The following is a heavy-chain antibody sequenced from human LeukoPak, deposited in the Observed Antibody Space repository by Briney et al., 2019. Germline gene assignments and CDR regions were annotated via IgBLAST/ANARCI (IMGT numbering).Heavy chain of an antibody. CDR3: AREPSGGYCSSSSCSRYFQH. Sequence: GGSLRLSCAASGFIFSGYSMNWVRQATGKGLEWVSSISASDTYINYADSLKGRFTISRDNAKNSLYLQMNSLRAEDTAVYYCAREPSGGYCSSSSCSRYFQHWGQGTLVTVSS. J-gene: IGHJ1*01. V-gene: IGHV3-21*01. CDR2: ISASDTYI. CDR1: GFIFSGYS. D-gene: IGHD2-2*01.